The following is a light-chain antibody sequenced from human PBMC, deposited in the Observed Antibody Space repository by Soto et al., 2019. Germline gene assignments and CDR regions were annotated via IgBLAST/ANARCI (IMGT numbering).Light chain of an antibody. V-gene: IGKV3-15*01. Sequence: EIVMTQSPSALSVSPGERATLSCRASHSVRSSLAWYQQKPGQAPRLLIHGASTRATGIPGRFSGSRSGAEFTLTINSLHSEDFAIYYCQQYNNWPPITFCQGTRLEIK. J-gene: IGKJ5*01. CDR1: HSVRSS. CDR3: QQYNNWPPIT. CDR2: GAS.